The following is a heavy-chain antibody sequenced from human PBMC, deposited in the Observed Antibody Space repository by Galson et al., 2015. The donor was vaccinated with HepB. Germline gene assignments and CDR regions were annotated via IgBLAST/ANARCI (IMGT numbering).Heavy chain of an antibody. J-gene: IGHJ6*02. V-gene: IGHV3-21*01. CDR1: GFTLSSYS. CDR3: GASDIADRGRIYNYYYGMDV. CDR2: VSSGGSYR. D-gene: IGHD1-26*01. Sequence: SLRLSCAASGFTLSSYSMNWVRQAPGKGLEWVASVSSGGSYRYYIDSVKGRFTISRDNAKNSLFLQMNSLRAGDTAVYYCGASDIADRGRIYNYYYGMDVWGQGTTVTVS.